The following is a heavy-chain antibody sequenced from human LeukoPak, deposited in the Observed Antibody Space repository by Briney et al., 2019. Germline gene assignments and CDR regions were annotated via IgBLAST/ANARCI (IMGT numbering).Heavy chain of an antibody. Sequence: SETLSLTCVVSGGSFSAHYWSWIRQPPGMGLEWIGEINHSGSTNYNPSLKSRVTMSVDTSKNQFSLKLSSVNAADTVVYYCARYFTFDSSGYYYTFDYWGQGTLVTVSS. V-gene: IGHV4-34*01. CDR1: GGSFSAHY. D-gene: IGHD3-22*01. J-gene: IGHJ4*02. CDR3: ARYFTFDSSGYYYTFDY. CDR2: INHSGST.